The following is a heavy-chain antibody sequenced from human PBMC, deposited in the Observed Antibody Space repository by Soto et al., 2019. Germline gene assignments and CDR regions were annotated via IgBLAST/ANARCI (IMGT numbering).Heavy chain of an antibody. CDR1: GGSISSYY. V-gene: IGHV4-4*07. D-gene: IGHD3-16*01. CDR2: IYTSGST. Sequence: SETLSLTCTVSGGSISSYYWSWIRQPAGKGLEWIGRIYTSGSTNYNPSLKSRVTMSVDTSKNQFSLKLSSVTAADTAVYFCVRIRYQLPSSVLWLDPWGQGNPVRVS. J-gene: IGHJ5*02. CDR3: VRIRYQLPSSVLWLDP.